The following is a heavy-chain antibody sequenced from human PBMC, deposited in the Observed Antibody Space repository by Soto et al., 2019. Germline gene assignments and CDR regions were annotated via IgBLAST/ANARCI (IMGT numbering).Heavy chain of an antibody. V-gene: IGHV3-13*01. Sequence: EVQLVESGGGLVQPGGSLRLSCAASGFTFSRYDMHWVRQAIGKGLEWVSGIGTAGDTYYPGSVKGRFTISRENGKNSLYIQMNSLRAGDTAVYYCARGDYDFWSGYRFDFWGQGTLVTVSS. CDR3: ARGDYDFWSGYRFDF. CDR1: GFTFSRYD. J-gene: IGHJ4*02. CDR2: IGTAGDT. D-gene: IGHD3-3*01.